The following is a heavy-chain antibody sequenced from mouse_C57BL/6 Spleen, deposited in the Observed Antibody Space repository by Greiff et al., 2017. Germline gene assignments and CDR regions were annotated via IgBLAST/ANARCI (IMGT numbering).Heavy chain of an antibody. V-gene: IGHV3-6*01. CDR1: GYSITSGYY. CDR3: ARSQTAQASFDY. CDR2: ISYDGSN. Sequence: EVQLVESGPGLVKPSQSLSLTCSVTGYSITSGYYWNWLRQFPGNKLEWMGYISYDGSNNYNPSLKNRISITRDTSKNQFFLKLNSVTTEDTATYYCARSQTAQASFDYWGQGTTLTVSS. D-gene: IGHD3-2*02. J-gene: IGHJ2*01.